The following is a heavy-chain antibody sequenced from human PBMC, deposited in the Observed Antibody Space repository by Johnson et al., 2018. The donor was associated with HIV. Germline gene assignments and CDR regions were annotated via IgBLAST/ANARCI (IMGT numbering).Heavy chain of an antibody. CDR3: ARAERSSSGVDAFDI. CDR2: ISYDGSNK. V-gene: IGHV3-30*03. Sequence: AASGFTFSSYGMHWVRQAPGTGLEWLAVISYDGSNKYYEDSVKGRFTISRDNSKNTLYLQMNSLRAEDTAVYYCARAERSSSGVDAFDIWGQGTMVTVSS. D-gene: IGHD6-6*01. CDR1: GFTFSSYG. J-gene: IGHJ3*02.